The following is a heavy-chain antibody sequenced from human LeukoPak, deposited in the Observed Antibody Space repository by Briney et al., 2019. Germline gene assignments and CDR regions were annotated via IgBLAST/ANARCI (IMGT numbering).Heavy chain of an antibody. Sequence: SETLSLTCAVYGGSFSGYYWSWIRQPPGKGLEWIGEINHSGSTNYNPSLKSRVTISVDTSKNQFSLKLNSVTAAGTAVYYCASSYYGSGSYHTPDYWGQGTLVTGSS. V-gene: IGHV4-34*01. J-gene: IGHJ4*02. CDR3: ASSYYGSGSYHTPDY. D-gene: IGHD3-10*01. CDR2: INHSGST. CDR1: GGSFSGYY.